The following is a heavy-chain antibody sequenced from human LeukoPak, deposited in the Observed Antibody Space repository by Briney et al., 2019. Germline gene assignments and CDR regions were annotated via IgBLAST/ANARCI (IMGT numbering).Heavy chain of an antibody. Sequence: GGSLRLSCAASGFTVSSNYMSWVRQAPGKGLEWVSVIYSGGSTYYADSVKGRFTISRDNSKNTLYLQMNSLRAEDTAVYYYARAPIDYGGKDWGQGTLVTVSS. V-gene: IGHV3-66*01. J-gene: IGHJ4*02. CDR3: ARAPIDYGGKD. CDR2: IYSGGST. D-gene: IGHD4-23*01. CDR1: GFTVSSNY.